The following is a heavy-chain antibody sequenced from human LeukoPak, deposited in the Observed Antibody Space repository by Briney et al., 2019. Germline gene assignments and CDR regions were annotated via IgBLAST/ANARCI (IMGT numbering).Heavy chain of an antibody. D-gene: IGHD6-19*01. CDR1: GGSISSGSYY. CDR2: IYTSGST. Sequence: PSETLSLTCTVSGGSISSGSYYWSWIRQPDRKGLEWIGHIYTSGSTSYNPSLQSRVTISVDTSNHEFSLKLTSVTAADTAVYYCARAGGSVGWYGTIDSWGQGTLVTVSS. V-gene: IGHV4-61*09. J-gene: IGHJ4*02. CDR3: ARAGGSVGWYGTIDS.